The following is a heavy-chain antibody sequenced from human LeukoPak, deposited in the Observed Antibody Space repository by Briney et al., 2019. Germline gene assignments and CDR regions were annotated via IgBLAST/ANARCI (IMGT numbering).Heavy chain of an antibody. Sequence: GGSLRLSCAASGFTFSSYAMSWVRQAPGKGLEWVAVISYDGSNKYYADSVKGRFTISRDNSKNTLYLQMNSLRAEDTAVYYCARDGGNYYGSGDDHDYWGQGTLVTVSS. CDR2: ISYDGSNK. D-gene: IGHD3-10*01. CDR1: GFTFSSYA. J-gene: IGHJ4*02. V-gene: IGHV3-30-3*01. CDR3: ARDGGNYYGSGDDHDY.